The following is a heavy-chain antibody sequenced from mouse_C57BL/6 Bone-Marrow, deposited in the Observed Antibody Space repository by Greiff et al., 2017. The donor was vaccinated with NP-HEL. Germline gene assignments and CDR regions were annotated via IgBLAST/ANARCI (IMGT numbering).Heavy chain of an antibody. Sequence: EVQLMESGGGLVQPGESLKLSCESNEYAFPSYDMSWVRKTPEQRLELVAAINSDGGSTYYPDNMERRFIISRDNTKKTRYLQLSSLRSEDTALYYCAKLWLRRGPFDYWGQGTTLTVSA. V-gene: IGHV5-2*01. D-gene: IGHD2-2*01. J-gene: IGHJ2*01. CDR2: INSDGGST. CDR3: AKLWLRRGPFDY. CDR1: EYAFPSYD.